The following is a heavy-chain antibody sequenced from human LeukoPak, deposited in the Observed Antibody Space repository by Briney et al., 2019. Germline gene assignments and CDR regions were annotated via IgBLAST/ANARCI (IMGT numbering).Heavy chain of an antibody. Sequence: PGGSLRLSCAASGFTFSSHAMSWVPQAPGKGLGWVSAISGSGGSTYYADSVKGRFTISRDNSKNTLYLQMNSLRAEDTAVYYCAKLHITMVRGVTGGFDYWGQGTLVTVSS. D-gene: IGHD3-10*01. J-gene: IGHJ4*02. CDR3: AKLHITMVRGVTGGFDY. CDR1: GFTFSSHA. V-gene: IGHV3-23*01. CDR2: ISGSGGST.